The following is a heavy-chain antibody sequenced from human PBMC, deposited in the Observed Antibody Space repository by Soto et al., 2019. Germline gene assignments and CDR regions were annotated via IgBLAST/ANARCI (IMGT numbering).Heavy chain of an antibody. V-gene: IGHV4-34*01. CDR2: INHSGST. D-gene: IGHD3-3*01. Sequence: SETLSLTCAVYGGSFRGSYWGWIRQPPGKGLEWIGEINHSGSTNYNPSLKSRVTISVDTSKNQFSLKLSSVTAADTAVYYCARVGVVSPSITIFGVVNYNWFDPWGQGTLVTVSS. CDR3: ARVGVVSPSITIFGVVNYNWFDP. J-gene: IGHJ5*02. CDR1: GGSFRGSY.